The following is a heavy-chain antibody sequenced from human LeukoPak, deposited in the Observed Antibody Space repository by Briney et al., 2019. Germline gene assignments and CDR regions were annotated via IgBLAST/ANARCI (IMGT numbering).Heavy chain of an antibody. J-gene: IGHJ4*02. D-gene: IGHD4-17*01. V-gene: IGHV3-15*01. CDR2: IKSKTDGGTT. CDR1: GFTFSNAW. Sequence: GGSLRLSCAASGFTFSNAWMSWVRQAPGKGLEWVGRIKSKTDGGTTDYAAPVKGRFTISRDDSKNTLYLQMNSLKTEDIAVYYCTTIPYGDADGYWGQGTLVTVSS. CDR3: TTIPYGDADGY.